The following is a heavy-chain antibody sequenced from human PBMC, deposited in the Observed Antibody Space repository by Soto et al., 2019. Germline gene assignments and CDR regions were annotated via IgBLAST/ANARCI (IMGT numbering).Heavy chain of an antibody. D-gene: IGHD1-26*01. J-gene: IGHJ4*02. CDR1: GFSLSDYS. V-gene: IGHV3-21*01. CDR3: AGSSDDGRDN. Sequence: PGGSLRLSCAASGFSLSDYSMNWIRQAPGKGLEKVASISSSSSFIHYAESMKGQFTISRDNAKNSLYLQMNSLSAEDTDVYYCAGSSDDGRDNWGQGTLVTVSS. CDR2: ISSSSSFI.